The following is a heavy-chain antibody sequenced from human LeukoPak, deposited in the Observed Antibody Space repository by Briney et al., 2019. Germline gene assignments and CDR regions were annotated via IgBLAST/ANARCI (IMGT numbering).Heavy chain of an antibody. D-gene: IGHD4-17*01. CDR3: ARDRRVDYGDYWFDP. Sequence: GASVKVSCKASGGTFSSYAISWVRQAPGQGLEWMGGITPIFGTANFAQKFQGRVTITADESTSTAYMELSSLRSEDTAVYYCARDRRVDYGDYWFDPWGQGTLVTVSS. CDR1: GGTFSSYA. CDR2: ITPIFGTA. J-gene: IGHJ5*02. V-gene: IGHV1-69*13.